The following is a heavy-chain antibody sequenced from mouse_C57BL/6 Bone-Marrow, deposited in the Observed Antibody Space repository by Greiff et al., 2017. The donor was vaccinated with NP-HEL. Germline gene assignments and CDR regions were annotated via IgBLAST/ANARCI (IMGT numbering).Heavy chain of an antibody. CDR2: IHPNSGST. CDR3: ESPHYYGSSCFFDY. D-gene: IGHD1-1*01. J-gene: IGHJ2*01. CDR1: GYTFTSYW. Sequence: QVQLQQPGAELVKPGASVKLSCKASGYTFTSYWMHWVKQRPGQGLEWIGMIHPNSGSTNYNEKFKSKATLTVDKSSSTAYMQLSSLTSEDSAVYYCESPHYYGSSCFFDYWGQGTTLTVSS. V-gene: IGHV1-64*01.